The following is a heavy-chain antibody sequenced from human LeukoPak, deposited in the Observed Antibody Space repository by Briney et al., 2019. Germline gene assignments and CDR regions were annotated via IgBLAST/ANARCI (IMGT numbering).Heavy chain of an antibody. Sequence: KASETLSLTCTVYGGSFSGYYWNWVRQPPGKGLEWIGEINQRGGTDYNPSLKSRVAISADTAKNHISLKLNSVTAADTAVYYCARVGCGSSSCTNASDYWGQGTLVTVSS. CDR2: INQRGGT. D-gene: IGHD2-2*01. V-gene: IGHV4-34*01. CDR1: GGSFSGYY. J-gene: IGHJ4*02. CDR3: ARVGCGSSSCTNASDY.